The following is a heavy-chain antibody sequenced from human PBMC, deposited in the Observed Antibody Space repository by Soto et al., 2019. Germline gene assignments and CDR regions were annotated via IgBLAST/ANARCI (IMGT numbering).Heavy chain of an antibody. V-gene: IGHV1-46*01. CDR3: ARDLKGITGTVYYYYMDG. D-gene: IGHD1-20*01. Sequence: GASVKVSCKASGYTFTSYYMHWVRQAPGQGLEWMGIINPSGGSTSYAQKFQGRVTMTRDTSTSTVYMELSSLRSEDTAVYYCARDLKGITGTVYYYYMDGWGKGTTVTVSS. J-gene: IGHJ6*03. CDR1: GYTFTSYY. CDR2: INPSGGST.